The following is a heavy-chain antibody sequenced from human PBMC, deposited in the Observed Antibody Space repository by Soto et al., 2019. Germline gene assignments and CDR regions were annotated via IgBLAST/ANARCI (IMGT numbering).Heavy chain of an antibody. V-gene: IGHV1-69*13. D-gene: IGHD1-7*01. CDR3: ARSQVSKLELRYYYYYGMDV. Sequence: SVKVSCKASGGTFSSYAISWVRQAPGQGLEWMGEIIPIFGTANYAQKFQGRVTITADESTSTAYMELSSLRSEDTAVYYCARSQVSKLELRYYYYYGMDVWGQGTTVTVSS. CDR1: GGTFSSYA. J-gene: IGHJ6*02. CDR2: IIPIFGTA.